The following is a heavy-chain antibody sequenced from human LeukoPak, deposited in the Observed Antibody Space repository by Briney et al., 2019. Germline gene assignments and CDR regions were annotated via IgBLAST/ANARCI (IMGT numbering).Heavy chain of an antibody. V-gene: IGHV3-30-3*01. D-gene: IGHD3-22*01. Sequence: GGSLRLSCAASGFTFSSYAMHWVRQAPGKGLEWVAVISYDGSNKYYADSVKGRFTISRDNAKNSLYLQMNSLRAEDTAVYYCARDYYDSSGYYEDYFDYWGQGTLVTVSS. J-gene: IGHJ4*02. CDR2: ISYDGSNK. CDR1: GFTFSSYA. CDR3: ARDYYDSSGYYEDYFDY.